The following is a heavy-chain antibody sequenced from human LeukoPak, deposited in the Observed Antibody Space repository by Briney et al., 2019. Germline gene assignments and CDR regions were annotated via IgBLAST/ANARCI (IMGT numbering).Heavy chain of an antibody. Sequence: GGSLRLSCAASGFSFTAYSMNWVRQAPGRGLEWISYIGPGGDIYYADSVTGRFTVSRDTAKDSLYLQMNGLRVEDTAVYYCARRFDSWGQGTLVTVSS. CDR2: IGPGGDI. CDR3: ARRFDS. V-gene: IGHV3-48*01. CDR1: GFSFTAYS. J-gene: IGHJ4*02.